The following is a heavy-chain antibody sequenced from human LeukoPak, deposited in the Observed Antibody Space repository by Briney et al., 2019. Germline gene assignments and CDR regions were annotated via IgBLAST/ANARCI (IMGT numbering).Heavy chain of an antibody. CDR3: ARAPITSPFYFDY. Sequence: GGPLRLSCTTSGLAFDEHGMRWVREVPGKEMEWVSGINWSGGSTGYADPLRGRFTISRDNAKNSLYLQMDSLRAEDTALYYCARAPITSPFYFDYWGQGTLVTVSS. V-gene: IGHV3-20*04. CDR2: INWSGGST. CDR1: GLAFDEHG. D-gene: IGHD2-2*01. J-gene: IGHJ4*02.